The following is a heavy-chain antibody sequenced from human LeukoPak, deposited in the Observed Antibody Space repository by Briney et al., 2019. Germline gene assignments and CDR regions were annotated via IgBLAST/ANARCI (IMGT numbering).Heavy chain of an antibody. CDR2: MNPKSGNT. D-gene: IGHD6-13*01. Sequence: ASVKVSCKASGYTFPSYDINWVRPATGQGRAWMGWMNPKSGNTGYAQKFQGRVTMTRNTSISTAYMELSSLRSEDTAVYYCARVAGSSSWYAYYYGMDVWGQGTTVTVSS. CDR3: ARVAGSSSWYAYYYGMDV. CDR1: GYTFPSYD. J-gene: IGHJ6*02. V-gene: IGHV1-8*01.